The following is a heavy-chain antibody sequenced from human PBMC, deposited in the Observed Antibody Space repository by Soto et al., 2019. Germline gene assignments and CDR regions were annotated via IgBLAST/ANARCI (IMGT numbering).Heavy chain of an antibody. J-gene: IGHJ5*02. Sequence: ASVKVSCKASGYTFTSYYMHWGRQAPGQGLEWMGIINPGGGSTSYAQKFQGRVTMTRDTSTSTVYMELSSLRSEDTAVYYCARACFWSGYYKDLGYWVDPWGLGSLVAVPS. CDR2: INPGGGST. CDR1: GYTFTSYY. CDR3: ARACFWSGYYKDLGYWVDP. D-gene: IGHD3-3*01. V-gene: IGHV1-46*01.